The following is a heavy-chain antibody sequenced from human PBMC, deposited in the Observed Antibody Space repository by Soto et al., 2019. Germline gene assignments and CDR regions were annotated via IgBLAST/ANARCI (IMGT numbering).Heavy chain of an antibody. D-gene: IGHD3-22*01. Sequence: PSENLSLTCTVSGGSFSPNYWAWIRQPPGKGLEWIGYIYYAGTTSYNPSLKSRVTISVDTSKNQFSLKLSSVTAADTAVYYCARTDYYYDISGYAPDAFDIWGRGTMVTVS. CDR3: ARTDYYYDISGYAPDAFDI. CDR2: IYYAGTT. J-gene: IGHJ3*02. CDR1: GGSFSPNY. V-gene: IGHV4-59*01.